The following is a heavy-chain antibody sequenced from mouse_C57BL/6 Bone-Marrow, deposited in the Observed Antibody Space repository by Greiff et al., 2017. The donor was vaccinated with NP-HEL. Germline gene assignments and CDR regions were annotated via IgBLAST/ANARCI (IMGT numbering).Heavy chain of an antibody. V-gene: IGHV7-3*01. CDR2: IRNKANGYTT. CDR1: GFTFTDYY. Sequence: DVKLVESGGGLVQPGGSLCLSCAASGFTFTDYYMSWVRQPPGTALEWLGFIRNKANGYTTEYSASVKGRFTISRDNSQSILYLQMNALRAEDSATYYCASTTVDAMDYWGQGTSVTVSS. D-gene: IGHD1-1*01. J-gene: IGHJ4*01. CDR3: ASTTVDAMDY.